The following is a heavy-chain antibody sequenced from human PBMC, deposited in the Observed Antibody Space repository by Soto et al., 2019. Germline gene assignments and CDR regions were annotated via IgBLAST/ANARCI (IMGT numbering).Heavy chain of an antibody. Sequence: SGPTLVNPTQTLTLTCTFSGFSLSTSGVGVGWIRQPPGKALEWLALIYWDDDKRYSPSLKSRLTITKDTSKNQVVLTMTNMDPVETATYYCENSAHVIDYSSSRFDYWGQGTLVTVSS. CDR2: IYWDDDK. CDR3: ENSAHVIDYSSSRFDY. D-gene: IGHD6-6*01. V-gene: IGHV2-5*02. J-gene: IGHJ4*02. CDR1: GFSLSTSGVG.